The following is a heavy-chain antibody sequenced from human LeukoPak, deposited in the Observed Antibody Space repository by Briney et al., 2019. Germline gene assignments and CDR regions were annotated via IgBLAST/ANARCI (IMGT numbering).Heavy chain of an antibody. Sequence: PGGSLRLSCAASGFTFSSYSMNWVRQAPGKGLEWVSSISSSSSYIYYADSVKGRFTISRDNAKNSLYLQMNSLRAEDTAVYYCARDIAGYYDSSGYYPLDYWGQGTLVTVSP. CDR2: ISSSSSYI. CDR1: GFTFSSYS. D-gene: IGHD3-22*01. CDR3: ARDIAGYYDSSGYYPLDY. J-gene: IGHJ4*02. V-gene: IGHV3-21*01.